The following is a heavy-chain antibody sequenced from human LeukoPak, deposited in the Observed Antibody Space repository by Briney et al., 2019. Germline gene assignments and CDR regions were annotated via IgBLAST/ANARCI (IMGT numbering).Heavy chain of an antibody. Sequence: GGSLRLSCAASGFTFSSYSMNWVRQAPGKGLEWVSSISSSNSYIYYTDSVKGRFTISRDDARNPLDLQMNSLRPEDTAVYHCASGIYYASVHTWSPVWGQGTLVTVSS. D-gene: IGHD3-10*01. CDR1: GFTFSSYS. J-gene: IGHJ4*02. V-gene: IGHV3-21*01. CDR3: ASGIYYASVHTWSPV. CDR2: ISSSNSYI.